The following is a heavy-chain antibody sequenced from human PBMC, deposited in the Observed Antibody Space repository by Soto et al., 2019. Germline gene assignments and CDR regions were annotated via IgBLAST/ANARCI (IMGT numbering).Heavy chain of an antibody. Sequence: GESLKISCKGSGYTFTDYWIGWVRQMPGKGLEWMGIIQPSDSDTRYSPSFQGQVTISADKSISTAYLQWSSLKASDTAMYYCVRYCSGGSCYFGYAFDIWGQGTMVTASS. CDR2: IQPSDSDT. V-gene: IGHV5-51*01. J-gene: IGHJ3*02. D-gene: IGHD2-15*01. CDR1: GYTFTDYW. CDR3: VRYCSGGSCYFGYAFDI.